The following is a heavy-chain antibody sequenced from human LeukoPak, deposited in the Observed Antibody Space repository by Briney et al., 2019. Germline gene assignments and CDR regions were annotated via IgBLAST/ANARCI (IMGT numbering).Heavy chain of an antibody. D-gene: IGHD3-9*01. CDR1: GFTFSTYT. CDR3: AKTYYDILTGPPEGVDY. V-gene: IGHV3-21*04. CDR2: ISSSSSYI. J-gene: IGHJ4*02. Sequence: GGSLRLSCAASGFTFSTYTMNWVRQAPGKGLEWVSSISSSSSYIYYADSVKGRFTISRDNAKNSLYLQMNSLRAEDTAIYYWAKTYYDILTGPPEGVDYWGQGTLVTVSS.